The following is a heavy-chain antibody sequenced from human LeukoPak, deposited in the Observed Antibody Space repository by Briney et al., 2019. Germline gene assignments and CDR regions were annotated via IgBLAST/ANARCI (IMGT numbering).Heavy chain of an antibody. V-gene: IGHV4-34*01. J-gene: IGHJ4*02. CDR3: ARGSNWAVDY. CDR2: INHSGST. Sequence: PETLSLTCAVYGGSFSGYYWSWIRQPPGKGLEWIGEINHSGSTNYNPSLKSRVTISVDTSKNQFSLKLSSVTAADTAVYYCARGSNWAVDYWGQGTLVTVSS. CDR1: GGSFSGYY. D-gene: IGHD7-27*01.